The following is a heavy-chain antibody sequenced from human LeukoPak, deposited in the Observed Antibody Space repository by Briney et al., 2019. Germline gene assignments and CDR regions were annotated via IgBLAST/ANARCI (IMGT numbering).Heavy chain of an antibody. Sequence: SETLSLTCTVSGGSISSGDYYWSWIRLPPGKGLEWIGYIYYSGSTYYNPSLKSRVTISVDTSKNQFSLKLSSVTAADTAVYYCARVILTGYWFDPWGQGTLVTVSS. CDR1: GGSISSGDYY. J-gene: IGHJ5*02. D-gene: IGHD3-9*01. V-gene: IGHV4-30-4*01. CDR2: IYYSGST. CDR3: ARVILTGYWFDP.